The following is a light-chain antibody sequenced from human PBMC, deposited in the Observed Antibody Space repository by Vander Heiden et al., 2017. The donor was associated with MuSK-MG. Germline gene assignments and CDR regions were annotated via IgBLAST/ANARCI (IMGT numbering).Light chain of an antibody. CDR3: QQRRNSPWT. J-gene: IGKJ1*01. Sequence: IRFSQSPSSLSASVGARVTITCRASQGFCNYLDWYQQKPGQAPNLLIYTESTLQSGVPSRFSGSGSGTEFTLTISSLQPEDFATYYCQQRRNSPWTFGQGTKVEIK. CDR1: QGFCNY. CDR2: TES. V-gene: IGKV1-9*01.